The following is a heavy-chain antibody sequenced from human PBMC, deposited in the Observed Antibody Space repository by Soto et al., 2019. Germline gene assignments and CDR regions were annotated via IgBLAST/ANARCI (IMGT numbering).Heavy chain of an antibody. V-gene: IGHV3-33*01. D-gene: IGHD3-22*01. Sequence: GGSLRLSCAASGFTFSSYGMHWVRQAPGKGLEWVAVIWYDGSNKYYADSVKGRFTISRDNSKNTLYLQMNSLRAEDTAVYYCARGDDDSSGYYNWFDPWGQGTLVTVSS. CDR3: ARGDDDSSGYYNWFDP. J-gene: IGHJ5*02. CDR2: IWYDGSNK. CDR1: GFTFSSYG.